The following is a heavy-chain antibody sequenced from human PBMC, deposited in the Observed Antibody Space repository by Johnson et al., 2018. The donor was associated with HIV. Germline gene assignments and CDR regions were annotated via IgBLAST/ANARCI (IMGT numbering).Heavy chain of an antibody. CDR3: TTGRRGSKSYSNTFYYAFDI. D-gene: IGHD6-13*01. CDR1: GFTFSSYA. V-gene: IGHV3-73*01. CDR2: VRNRANNFAT. Sequence: VQLVESGGGVVQPGGSLRLSCAASGFTFSSYAMHWVRQAPGKGLEWVGRVRNRANNFATLYSASVEGRSTVSRDDSKNMAYLRLSRLRAEDAAVYYCTTGRRGSKSYSNTFYYAFDIWGQGTTVTVSS. J-gene: IGHJ3*02.